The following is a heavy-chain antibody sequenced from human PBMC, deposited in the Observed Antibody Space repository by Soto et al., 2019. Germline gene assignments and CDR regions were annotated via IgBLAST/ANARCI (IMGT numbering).Heavy chain of an antibody. V-gene: IGHV1-69*12. CDR3: ARVDYYYGSGANWFDP. CDR2: IIPIFGTA. D-gene: IGHD3-10*01. Sequence: QVQLVQSGAEVKKPGSSVKVSCKASGGTFSSYAISWVRQAPGQGLEWMGGIIPIFGTANYAQKFQGRVTMTADESTSTAYMELSSLRSEDTAVYYCARVDYYYGSGANWFDPWGQGTLVTVSS. J-gene: IGHJ5*02. CDR1: GGTFSSYA.